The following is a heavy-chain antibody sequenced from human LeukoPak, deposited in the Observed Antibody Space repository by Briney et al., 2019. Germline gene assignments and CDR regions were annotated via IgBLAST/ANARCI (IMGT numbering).Heavy chain of an antibody. V-gene: IGHV3-74*01. J-gene: IGHJ3*02. CDR3: ASSIATAGSAAFDM. Sequence: GGSLRLSCAASGFTSSSYWMHWVRQAPGRGLVWVSRINGDGSTISYADSVKGRFTISRDNAKNTLYLQMNSLRAEDTAVYYCASSIATAGSAAFDMWGQGTMVTVSS. CDR1: GFTSSSYW. D-gene: IGHD6-13*01. CDR2: INGDGSTI.